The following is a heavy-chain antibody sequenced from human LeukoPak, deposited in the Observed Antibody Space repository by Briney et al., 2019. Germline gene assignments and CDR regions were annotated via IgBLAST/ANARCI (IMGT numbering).Heavy chain of an antibody. CDR3: ARDTRGYSGYDYGSWFDP. CDR1: GGSISSYY. Sequence: SETLSLTCTVPGGSISSYYWSWIRQPPGKGLEWIGYIYYSGSTNYNPSLKSRVTISVDTSKNQFSLKLSSVTAADTAVYYCARDTRGYSGYDYGSWFDPWGQGTLVTVSS. J-gene: IGHJ5*02. D-gene: IGHD5-12*01. CDR2: IYYSGST. V-gene: IGHV4-59*01.